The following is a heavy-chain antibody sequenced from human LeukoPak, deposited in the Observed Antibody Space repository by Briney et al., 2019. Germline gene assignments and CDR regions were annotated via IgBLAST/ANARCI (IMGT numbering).Heavy chain of an antibody. V-gene: IGHV1-18*01. D-gene: IGHD2-15*01. CDR2: ISANNGDT. J-gene: IGHJ3*02. CDR3: AGGGGSFGDS. CDR1: GYTFTRYG. Sequence: ASVKVSCKASGYTFTRYGISWVRQAPGQGLEWMGWISANNGDTNSAQKFQGRVTMTTDTSTSTAYMELNRLRSDDTAVYYCAGGGGSFGDSWGPGTLVTVSS.